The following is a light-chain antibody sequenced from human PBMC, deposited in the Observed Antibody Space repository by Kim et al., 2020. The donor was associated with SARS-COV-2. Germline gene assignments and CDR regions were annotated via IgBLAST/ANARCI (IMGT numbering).Light chain of an antibody. Sequence: ASVGDRVTITCRASQNIRNWLNWCKQKPGQAPKVLIYKASMLDSGVPSRFSGSGYETEFTLTITNLQPEDSAIYYCQQYKVDPWTFGQGTKVDIK. CDR3: QQYKVDPWT. J-gene: IGKJ1*01. V-gene: IGKV1-5*03. CDR2: KAS. CDR1: QNIRNW.